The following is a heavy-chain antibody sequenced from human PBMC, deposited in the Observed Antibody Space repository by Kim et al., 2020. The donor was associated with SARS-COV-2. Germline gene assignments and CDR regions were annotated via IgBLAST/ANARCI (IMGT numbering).Heavy chain of an antibody. D-gene: IGHD6-13*01. V-gene: IGHV4-34*01. CDR3: ARGRSSSWSKGVIDY. Sequence: PSLKRRVTISVDTSKNQFSLKLGSVTAADTAVYYCARGRSSSWSKGVIDYWGQGTLVTVSS. J-gene: IGHJ4*02.